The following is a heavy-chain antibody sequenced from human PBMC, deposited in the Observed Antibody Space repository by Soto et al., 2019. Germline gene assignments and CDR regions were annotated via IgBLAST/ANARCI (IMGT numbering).Heavy chain of an antibody. CDR3: ARTHWVSGTEY. CDR1: GGSMTGYF. Sequence: QVQLQESGPGLVKPSETLSLTCTVSGGSMTGYFWTWIRQSAGKGLEWIGHVYNSGNTDYNHSLASRITIAVDTSKREFSLKVKSVTAADTAVYYCARTHWVSGTEYWGQGALVTVSS. V-gene: IGHV4-59*01. J-gene: IGHJ4*02. CDR2: VYNSGNT. D-gene: IGHD6-19*01.